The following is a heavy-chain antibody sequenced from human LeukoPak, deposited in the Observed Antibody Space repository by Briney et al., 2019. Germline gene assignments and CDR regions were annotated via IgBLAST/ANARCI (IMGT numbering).Heavy chain of an antibody. CDR1: GGSISTYY. D-gene: IGHD4-11*01. V-gene: IGHV4-59*08. J-gene: IGHJ4*02. Sequence: PSETLSLTCTVSGGSISTYYWSWLRQPPGKGLEWIGYIYYSGSTNYNPSLKSRVTMSVDTSKNQFSLKLSSVTAADTAVYYCARHVSHDYSVLWGQGTLVTVSS. CDR3: ARHVSHDYSVL. CDR2: IYYSGST.